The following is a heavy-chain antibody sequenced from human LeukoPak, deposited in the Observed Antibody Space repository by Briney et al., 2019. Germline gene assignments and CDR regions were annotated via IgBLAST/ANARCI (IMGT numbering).Heavy chain of an antibody. CDR2: LNPSRGST. CDR3: ARVLEKYTDRSGYDAFDI. Sequence: ASVKVSFKASGYTFTSYYIHWVRQAPGQGVEGMGILNPSRGSTTYTQNFQGRVTINREKAKRTVNMELRRLREEERAVYYCARVLEKYTDRSGYDAFDIWGHGTMVTVSS. V-gene: IGHV1-46*01. CDR1: GYTFTSYY. J-gene: IGHJ3*02. D-gene: IGHD3-22*01.